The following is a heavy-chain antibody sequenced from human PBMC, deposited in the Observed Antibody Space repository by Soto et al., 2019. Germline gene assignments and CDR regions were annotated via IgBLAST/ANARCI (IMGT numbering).Heavy chain of an antibody. V-gene: IGHV3-73*01. D-gene: IGHD3-16*02. CDR1: GFTFSGSA. Sequence: GGSLRLSCAASGFTFSGSAMHWVRQASGKGLEWVGRIRSKANSYATAYAASGKGRFTISRDDSKNTAYLQMNSLKTEDTAVYYCTGTYYDYIWGSYRYPNDYWGQGTLVTVSS. J-gene: IGHJ4*02. CDR2: IRSKANSYAT. CDR3: TGTYYDYIWGSYRYPNDY.